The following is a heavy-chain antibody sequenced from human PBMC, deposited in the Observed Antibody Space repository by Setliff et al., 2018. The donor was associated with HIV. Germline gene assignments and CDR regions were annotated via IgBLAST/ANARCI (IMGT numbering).Heavy chain of an antibody. Sequence: SGPTLVNPPQTLTLTCTFSGFSLSTSGVGVAWIRQSPGKGLEWIGSIYYTGRTYYNPSLKSRVIISVDTSKKQFFLKLSSVTAADTAVYYCARGDSSSWIFDYWGQARWSPSPQ. V-gene: IGHV4-39*07. CDR2: IYYTGRT. CDR1: GFSLSTSGVG. CDR3: ARGDSSSWIFDY. J-gene: IGHJ4*01. D-gene: IGHD6-13*01.